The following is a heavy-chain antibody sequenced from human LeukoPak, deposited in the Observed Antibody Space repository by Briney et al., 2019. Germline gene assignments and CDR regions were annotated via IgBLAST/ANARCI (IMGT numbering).Heavy chain of an antibody. CDR1: GGSFSGYY. Sequence: SETLSLTCAVYGGSFSGYYWSWIRQPPGKGLEWIGEINHSGSTNYNPSLKSRVTISVDTSKNQFSLKLSSVTAADTAVYYCARPAGTHYYYYMDVWGKGTTVTVSS. V-gene: IGHV4-34*01. J-gene: IGHJ6*03. D-gene: IGHD6-13*01. CDR3: ARPAGTHYYYYMDV. CDR2: INHSGST.